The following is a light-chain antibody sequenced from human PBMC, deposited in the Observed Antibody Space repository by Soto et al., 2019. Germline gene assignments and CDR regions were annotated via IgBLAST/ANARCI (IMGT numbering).Light chain of an antibody. J-gene: IGKJ2*01. CDR2: GAS. CDR3: QQYGDWPPEP. Sequence: EVVLTQSPATLSVSPGDMATLSCRASQSVSRNLAWYHQKLGQTPRLLIYGASTRATGVPARFSGSGSSTEVSLSISSLQSGDVAVYYCQQYGDWPPEPFGQRTKL. CDR1: QSVSRN. V-gene: IGKV3-15*01.